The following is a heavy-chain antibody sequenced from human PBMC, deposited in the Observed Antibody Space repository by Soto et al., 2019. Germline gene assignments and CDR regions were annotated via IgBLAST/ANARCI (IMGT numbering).Heavy chain of an antibody. CDR3: AKPPYSSGLYY. D-gene: IGHD3-22*01. V-gene: IGHV3-23*01. Sequence: GGSLRLSCAASRLTFNTYAMSWVRQAPGKGLEWVSAISSSGGSTYYADSVKGRFTISRDNSNNTLYLHMNSLRAEDTAVYYCAKPPYSSGLYYWGQGTLVTVSS. J-gene: IGHJ4*02. CDR2: ISSSGGST. CDR1: RLTFNTYA.